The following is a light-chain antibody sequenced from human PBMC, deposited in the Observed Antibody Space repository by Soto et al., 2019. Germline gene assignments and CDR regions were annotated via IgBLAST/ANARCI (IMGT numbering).Light chain of an antibody. CDR3: QQYGSSSFT. CDR1: QSISDNY. V-gene: IGKV3-20*01. Sequence: EIVLTQSPGTLSLSPGERATLSCRASQSISDNYLAWYQQKPGQAPRFLIYGASSRATGIPDRFSGSGSGTEFTLTISRLEPEDFAVYYCQQYGSSSFTFGPGTKVDIK. CDR2: GAS. J-gene: IGKJ3*01.